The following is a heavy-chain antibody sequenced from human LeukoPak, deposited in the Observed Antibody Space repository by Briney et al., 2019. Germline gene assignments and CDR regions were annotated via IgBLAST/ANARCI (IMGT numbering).Heavy chain of an antibody. CDR2: INPNSGGT. J-gene: IGHJ4*02. CDR1: GYTFTGYY. CDR3: ARVRLKQQLPYYFDY. V-gene: IGHV1-2*02. Sequence: ASVKVSCKASGYTFTGYYMHWVRQAPGQGLEWMGWINPNSGGTNYAQKFQGRVTMTRGTSISTAYMELSRLRSDDTAVYYCARVRLKQQLPYYFDYWGQGTLVTVSS. D-gene: IGHD6-13*01.